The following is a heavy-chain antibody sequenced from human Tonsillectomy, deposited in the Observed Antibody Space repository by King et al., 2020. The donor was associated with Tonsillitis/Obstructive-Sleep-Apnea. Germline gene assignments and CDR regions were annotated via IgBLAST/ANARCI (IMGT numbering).Heavy chain of an antibody. CDR3: ARDHVQDC. J-gene: IGHJ4*02. Sequence: VQLVESGGGLVQPGESLRISCAASGFTFRRYWMNWVRQAPGRGLEWVASIKQDGSEKYYVDSVKGRFTISRDNAKNSLYLQMSSLRAEDTAVYYCARDHVQDCWGQGTLVTVSS. CDR2: IKQDGSEK. CDR1: GFTFRRYW. V-gene: IGHV3-7*04.